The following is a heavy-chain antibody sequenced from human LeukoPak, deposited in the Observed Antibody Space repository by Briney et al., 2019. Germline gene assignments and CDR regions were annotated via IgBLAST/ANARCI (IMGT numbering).Heavy chain of an antibody. Sequence: GASVKVSCKASGYTFTSYDINWVRQATGQGLEWMGWMNPNSGNTGYAQKFQGRVTMTRNTSISTAYMELSSLRSEDTAVYYCARGGVDGSGWYDYYYYYMDVWGKGTTVTVSS. V-gene: IGHV1-8*01. CDR2: MNPNSGNT. D-gene: IGHD6-19*01. J-gene: IGHJ6*03. CDR1: GYTFTSYD. CDR3: ARGGVDGSGWYDYYYYYMDV.